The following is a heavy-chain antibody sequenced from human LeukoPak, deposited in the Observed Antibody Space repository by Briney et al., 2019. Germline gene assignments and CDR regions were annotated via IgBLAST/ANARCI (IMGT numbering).Heavy chain of an antibody. Sequence: SVKVSCKASEGTFSSYAISWVRQAPGQGLEWMGRIIPILGIANYAQKFQGRVTITADKSTSIAYMELSSLRSEDTAVYYCARAPGYDSSGYYYVFYYGMDVWGQGTTVTVSS. CDR1: EGTFSSYA. CDR3: ARAPGYDSSGYYYVFYYGMDV. CDR2: IIPILGIA. D-gene: IGHD3-22*01. V-gene: IGHV1-69*04. J-gene: IGHJ6*02.